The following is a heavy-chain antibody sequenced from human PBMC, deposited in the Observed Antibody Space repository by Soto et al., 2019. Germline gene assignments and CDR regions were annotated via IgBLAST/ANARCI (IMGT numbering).Heavy chain of an antibody. CDR2: ISYDGSNK. D-gene: IGHD3-16*02. Sequence: GGSLRLSCAASGFTFSSYGIHWVRQAPGKGLEWVAVISYDGSNKYYADSVKGRFTISRDNSKNTLYLQMNSLRAEDTAVYYCAKDRVSPFTYVWGSYRYTGGMDVWGQGTTVTVSS. J-gene: IGHJ6*02. CDR3: AKDRVSPFTYVWGSYRYTGGMDV. CDR1: GFTFSSYG. V-gene: IGHV3-30*18.